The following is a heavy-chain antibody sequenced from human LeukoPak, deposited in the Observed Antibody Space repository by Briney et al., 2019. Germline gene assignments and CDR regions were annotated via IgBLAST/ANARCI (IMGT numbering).Heavy chain of an antibody. Sequence: SETLSLTCAVYGGSFSGYYWSWIRQPPGKGLEWIGEINHSGSTNYNPSLKSRVTISVDTSKNQFSLKLSSVTAADTAVYYCARRNDFWVYDAFDIWGQGTMVTVSS. CDR3: ARRNDFWVYDAFDI. CDR2: INHSGST. V-gene: IGHV4-34*01. J-gene: IGHJ3*02. D-gene: IGHD3-3*01. CDR1: GGSFSGYY.